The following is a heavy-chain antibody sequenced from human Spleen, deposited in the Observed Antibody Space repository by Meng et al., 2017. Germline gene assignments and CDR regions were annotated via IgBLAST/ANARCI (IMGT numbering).Heavy chain of an antibody. D-gene: IGHD3-10*01. V-gene: IGHV4-59*01. CDR1: GGSITSYY. J-gene: IGHJ2*01. Sequence: SETLSLTCTVSGGSITSYYWSWIRQSPGKGLEWIGYVDDSGSTYYNSSLKSRLTISVDTSKNQFSLELKSVTAADTAVYYCARGYYYGSVDFDLWGRGTLVTVSS. CDR2: VDDSGST. CDR3: ARGYYYGSVDFDL.